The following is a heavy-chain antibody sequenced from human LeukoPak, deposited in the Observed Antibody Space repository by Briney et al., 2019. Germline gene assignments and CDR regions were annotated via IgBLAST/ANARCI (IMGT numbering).Heavy chain of an antibody. D-gene: IGHD2-21*02. CDR3: ARDCGGDCYSPNYYYMDV. J-gene: IGHJ6*03. CDR1: GGTFSSYA. Sequence: SVKVPCKASGGTFSSYAISWVRQAPGQGLEWMGGIIPIFGTANYAQKFQGRVTITADKSTSTAYMELSSLRSEDTAVYYCARDCGGDCYSPNYYYMDVWGKGTTVTVSS. CDR2: IIPIFGTA. V-gene: IGHV1-69*06.